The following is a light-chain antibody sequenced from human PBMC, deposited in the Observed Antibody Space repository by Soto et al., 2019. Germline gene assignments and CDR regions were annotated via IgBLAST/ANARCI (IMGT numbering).Light chain of an antibody. Sequence: EMVMTQSPATLSVSPGERVTLSCRASRSISNNLAWYQQKPGQAPRLLIYGASTRATGIPARFSGSGSGTEFTLTTNSLQSEDFAMYYCQPHNNWTVVTFGGGTRVEIK. V-gene: IGKV3-15*01. CDR1: RSISNN. CDR3: QPHNNWTVVT. J-gene: IGKJ4*01. CDR2: GAS.